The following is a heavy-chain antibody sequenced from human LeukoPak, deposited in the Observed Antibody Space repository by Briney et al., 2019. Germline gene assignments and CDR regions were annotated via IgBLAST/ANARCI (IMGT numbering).Heavy chain of an antibody. CDR3: AKTGGGDGYGFDS. CDR2: VRYDGSDK. D-gene: IGHD5-24*01. CDR1: GFTFSSHG. Sequence: GTSLRLSCAASGFTFSSHGMHWVRQAPGKGLEWVAVVRYDGSDKYYADSVKGRFTISRDNSKNTLYLQMNSLRAEDTALYYCAKTGGGDGYGFDSWGQGTLVTVSP. J-gene: IGHJ4*02. V-gene: IGHV3-33*06.